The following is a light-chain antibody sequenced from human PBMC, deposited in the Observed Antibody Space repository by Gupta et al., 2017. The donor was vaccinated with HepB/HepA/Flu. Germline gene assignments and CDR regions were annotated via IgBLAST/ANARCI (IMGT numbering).Light chain of an antibody. Sequence: EIVLTQSPGTLSLSPGERATLSCRASQSVGNNYLAWYQQKPGQAPRLLIFDASTRATGIPDRFSGSGSGTDFTLTISRLEPEDFAVYFCLQWDSSPLTYGGGTTVEI. CDR2: DAS. CDR3: LQWDSSPLT. J-gene: IGKJ4*01. V-gene: IGKV3-20*01. CDR1: QSVGNNY.